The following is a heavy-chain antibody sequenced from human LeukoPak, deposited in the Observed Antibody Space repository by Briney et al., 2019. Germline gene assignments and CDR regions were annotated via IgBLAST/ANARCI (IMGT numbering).Heavy chain of an antibody. Sequence: GGSLRLSCAASGFTVSSNYMNWVRQAPGKGPEWVAVIYSSGVTYYADSVKGRFTISRDNSKNTVNLQKTSLRAEDTAVYYCARLWSNYGNSFDSWGQGTLVTVAS. CDR3: ARLWSNYGNSFDS. V-gene: IGHV3-66*01. J-gene: IGHJ4*02. D-gene: IGHD4-17*01. CDR2: IYSSGVT. CDR1: GFTVSSNY.